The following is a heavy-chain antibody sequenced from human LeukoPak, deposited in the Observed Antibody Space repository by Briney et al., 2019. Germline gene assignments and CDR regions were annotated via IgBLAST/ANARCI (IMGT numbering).Heavy chain of an antibody. D-gene: IGHD5-18*01. CDR2: ISSSSSYT. CDR1: GFTFSDYY. Sequence: GGSLRLSRAASGFTFSDYYMSWIRQAPGKGLEWVSYISSSSSYTNYADSVKGRFTISRDNAKNSLYLQMNSLRAEDTAVYYCARFRDSYGIFDYWGQGTLVTVSS. V-gene: IGHV3-11*03. CDR3: ARFRDSYGIFDY. J-gene: IGHJ4*02.